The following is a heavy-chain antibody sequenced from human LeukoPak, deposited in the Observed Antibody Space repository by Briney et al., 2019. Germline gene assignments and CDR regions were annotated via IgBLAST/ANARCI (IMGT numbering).Heavy chain of an antibody. Sequence: PGGSLRLSCAASGFTFSSYAMSWVRQAPGKGLEWVSAISGSGGSTYYADSVKGRFTISRDNSKNTLYLQMNSLSAEDTAVYYCAKEIYYYASGTYLRYFDYWGQGTLVTVSS. CDR1: GFTFSSYA. J-gene: IGHJ4*02. CDR2: ISGSGGST. CDR3: AKEIYYYASGTYLRYFDY. D-gene: IGHD3-10*01. V-gene: IGHV3-23*01.